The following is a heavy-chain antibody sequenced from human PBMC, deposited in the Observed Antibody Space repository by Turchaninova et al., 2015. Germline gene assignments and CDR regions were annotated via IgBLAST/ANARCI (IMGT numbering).Heavy chain of an antibody. CDR2: ISSSGSTI. D-gene: IGHD3/OR15-3a*01. Sequence: EVQLVASWLVVGVPGAPLTLCCEGVGFACSGYEMNWGRQAPGKGLKWVSYISSSGSTIYYADSVKGRFTISRDNAKNSLYLQMNSLRAEDTAVYYCARDRTGFDPWGQGTLVTVSS. CDR1: GFACSGYE. J-gene: IGHJ5*02. CDR3: ARDRTGFDP. V-gene: IGHV3-48*03.